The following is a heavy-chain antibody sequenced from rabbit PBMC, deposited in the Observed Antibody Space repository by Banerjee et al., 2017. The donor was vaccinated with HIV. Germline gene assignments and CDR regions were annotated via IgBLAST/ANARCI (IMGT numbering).Heavy chain of an antibody. D-gene: IGHD3-1*01. J-gene: IGHJ4*01. CDR1: GSDISSNA. CDR2: IYSSNGDK. Sequence: QEQLEESGGDLVKPEGSLTLTCKASGSDISSNAMCWVRQAPGKGLELIACIYSSNGDKWYASWVNGRFTISRSTSLNTVDLKMTSLTVADTATYFCARDKDAATWGYEYSLWGPGTLVTVS. V-gene: IGHV1S47*01. CDR3: ARDKDAATWGYEYSL.